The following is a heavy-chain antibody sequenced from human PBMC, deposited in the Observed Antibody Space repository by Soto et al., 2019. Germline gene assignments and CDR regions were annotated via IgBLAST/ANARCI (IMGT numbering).Heavy chain of an antibody. CDR2: TSSSSSTI. CDR1: GFTFSSYS. V-gene: IGHV3-48*01. J-gene: IGHJ4*02. CDR3: ASSLTEGYSYGVSGFDY. D-gene: IGHD5-18*01. Sequence: GGSLRLSCAASGFTFSSYSMNWVRQAPGKGLEWVSYTSSSSSTIYYADSVKGRLTISRDNAKNSLYLQMNSLRAEDTAVYYCASSLTEGYSYGVSGFDYWGQGTLVTVSS.